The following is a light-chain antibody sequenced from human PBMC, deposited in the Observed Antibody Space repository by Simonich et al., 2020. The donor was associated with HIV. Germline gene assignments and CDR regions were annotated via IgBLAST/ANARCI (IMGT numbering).Light chain of an antibody. Sequence: DIQMTQSPSTLSASVGDRVTITCRASQSISSWLAWYQQKPGKAPKLLIYAASSLQSGVPSRFSGSGSGTDFTLTISSLQPVDFATYHCQHYNSYRTFGQGTKVEIK. J-gene: IGKJ1*01. V-gene: IGKV1-5*01. CDR2: AAS. CDR3: QHYNSYRT. CDR1: QSISSW.